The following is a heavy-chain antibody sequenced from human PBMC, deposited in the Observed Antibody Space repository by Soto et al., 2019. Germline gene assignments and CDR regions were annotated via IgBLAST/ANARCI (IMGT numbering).Heavy chain of an antibody. CDR2: ITSSSGT. CDR3: VGEVGFQLIY. D-gene: IGHD2-2*01. V-gene: IGHV3-48*01. Sequence: VQLVESGGGLVQPGGSLRLSCAASGFTFSTHSMNWVRQAPGKGLEWISYITSSSGTMYADSVKGRFTISRDNAKNSLYLQMNSLRAEDTAVYFCVGEVGFQLIYWGQGTPGHRLL. CDR1: GFTFSTHS. J-gene: IGHJ4*02.